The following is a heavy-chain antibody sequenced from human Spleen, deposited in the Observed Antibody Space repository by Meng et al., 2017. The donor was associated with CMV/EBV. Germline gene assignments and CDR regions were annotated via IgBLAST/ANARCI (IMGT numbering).Heavy chain of an antibody. Sequence: GGSLRLSCAASGFTFSSYAMSWVCQAPGKGLEWVSVIYSGGSSTYYADSVKGRFTISRDNSKNTLYLQMNSLRAEDTAVYYCAKGYGRGVDYWGQGTLVTVSS. CDR3: AKGYGRGVDY. CDR1: GFTFSSYA. D-gene: IGHD1-26*01. J-gene: IGHJ4*02. CDR2: IYSGGSST. V-gene: IGHV3-23*03.